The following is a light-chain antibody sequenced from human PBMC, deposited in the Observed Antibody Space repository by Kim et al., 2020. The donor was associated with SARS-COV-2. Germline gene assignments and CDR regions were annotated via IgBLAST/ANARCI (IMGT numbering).Light chain of an antibody. J-gene: IGKJ5*01. CDR3: IQGAHWPVT. CDR1: QSLVHSDGDTY. CDR2: KIS. V-gene: IGKV2-30*02. Sequence: DVVLTQSPLSLPVTLGQPASISCTSSQSLVHSDGDTYLSWYHQRPGQSPRRLIYKISNRDSGVPDRFSASGSGTDFTLKINRVEVEDVGIYYCIQGAHWPVTFGQGTRLEIK.